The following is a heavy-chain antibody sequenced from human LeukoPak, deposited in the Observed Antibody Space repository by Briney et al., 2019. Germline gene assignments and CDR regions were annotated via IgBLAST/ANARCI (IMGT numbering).Heavy chain of an antibody. V-gene: IGHV5-10-1*01. Sequence: GESLTISCQGSGYSFTTYWIHWVRQMPGKGLEWMGGIDPSASYTNYSPSFQGHVTMSVDKSISTAYLQWSSLKASDTAMYYCARLRYYDSSGSLDYWGQGTLVTVSS. J-gene: IGHJ4*02. D-gene: IGHD3-22*01. CDR2: IDPSASYT. CDR3: ARLRYYDSSGSLDY. CDR1: GYSFTTYW.